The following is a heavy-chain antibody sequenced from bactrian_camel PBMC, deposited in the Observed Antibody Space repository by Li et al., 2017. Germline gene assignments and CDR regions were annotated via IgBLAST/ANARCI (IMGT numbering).Heavy chain of an antibody. V-gene: IGHV3S26*01. J-gene: IGHJ4*01. Sequence: VQLVESGGGSVQAGGSLRLSCAASGSTYNAHCMAWFRQLLGKEREGVATISTGGVPRYADSVKGRFTISKDKNTLYLQMDSLKPEDTATYICAAEARLGGSWFYPQAGYNYWGQGTQVTVS. D-gene: IGHD6*01. CDR2: ISTGGVP. CDR3: AAEARLGGSWFYPQAGYNY. CDR1: GSTYNAHC.